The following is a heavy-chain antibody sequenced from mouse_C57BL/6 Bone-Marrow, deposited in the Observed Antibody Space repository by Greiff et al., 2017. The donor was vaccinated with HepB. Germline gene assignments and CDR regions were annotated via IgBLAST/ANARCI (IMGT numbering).Heavy chain of an antibody. Sequence: EVKLVESGPELVKPGASVKISCKASGYSFTGYYMNWVKQSPEKSLEWIGEINPSTGGTTYNQKIKAKATLTVDKSSSTAYMQLKSLTSEDSAVYYCARPVYYGSSHFDYWGQGTTLTVSS. V-gene: IGHV1-42*01. J-gene: IGHJ2*01. CDR2: INPSTGGT. CDR1: GYSFTGYY. D-gene: IGHD1-1*01. CDR3: ARPVYYGSSHFDY.